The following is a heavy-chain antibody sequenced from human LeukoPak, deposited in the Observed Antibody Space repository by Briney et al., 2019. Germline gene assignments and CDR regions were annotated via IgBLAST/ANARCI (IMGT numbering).Heavy chain of an antibody. CDR1: GGSINNYY. V-gene: IGHV4-4*07. D-gene: IGHD1-7*01. Sequence: SETLSLTCTVSGGSINNYYWSWIRQPAGKGLEWIGRIYTSGSTNYNPSLKSRVTISVDTSKNQFSLKLSSVTAADTAVYYCARVQLELRGYYYYMDVWGKGTTVTVSS. CDR2: IYTSGST. CDR3: ARVQLELRGYYYYMDV. J-gene: IGHJ6*03.